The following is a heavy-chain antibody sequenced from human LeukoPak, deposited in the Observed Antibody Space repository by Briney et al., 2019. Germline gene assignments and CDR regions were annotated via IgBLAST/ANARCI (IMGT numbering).Heavy chain of an antibody. CDR2: INPSGGST. CDR1: GYTFTSYY. V-gene: IGHV1-46*01. CDR3: ARGPTPVAFDI. Sequence: ASVKVSCKASGYTFTSYYMHWVRQAPGQGLEWMGIINPSGGSTNYAQKLQGRVTMTTDTSTSTAYMELRSLRSDDTAVYYCARGPTPVAFDIWGQGTMVTVSS. J-gene: IGHJ3*02.